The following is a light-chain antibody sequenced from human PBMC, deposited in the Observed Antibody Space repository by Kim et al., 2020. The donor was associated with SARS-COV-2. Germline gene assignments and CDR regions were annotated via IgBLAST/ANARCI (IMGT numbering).Light chain of an antibody. V-gene: IGKV3-20*01. J-gene: IGKJ2*01. Sequence: SLAPGERATPSCRASQSVSSTYLAWYQQKPGQAPRLLIYGASSRATGIPDRFSGRGSGTDFTLTISRLEPEDFAVYYCQQYGWLSTFGQGTKLEI. CDR1: QSVSSTY. CDR3: QQYGWLST. CDR2: GAS.